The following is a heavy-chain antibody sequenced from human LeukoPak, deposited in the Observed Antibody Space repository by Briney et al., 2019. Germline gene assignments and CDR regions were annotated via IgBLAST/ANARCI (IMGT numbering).Heavy chain of an antibody. D-gene: IGHD3-10*01. V-gene: IGHV3-30*02. CDR3: AKDSSTYYYGSGSYGGSVDY. CDR1: GFTFSSYG. J-gene: IGHJ4*02. CDR2: IRYDGSIK. Sequence: GGSLRPSCAASGFTFSSYGMHWVRQAPGKGLEWVAFIRYDGSIKYYADSVKGRFTISRDNSKNTLYLQMNSLRAEDTAVYHCAKDSSTYYYGSGSYGGSVDYWGQGTLVTVSS.